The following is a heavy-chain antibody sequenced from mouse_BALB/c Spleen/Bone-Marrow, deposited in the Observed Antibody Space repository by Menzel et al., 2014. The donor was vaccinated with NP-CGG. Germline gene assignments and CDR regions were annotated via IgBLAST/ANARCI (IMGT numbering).Heavy chain of an antibody. CDR3: AIHEGYFDY. J-gene: IGHJ2*01. Sequence: VHVKQSGPELVKPGASVKMSCKASGYTFTSYVMHWVKQNPGQGLEWIGYFNPYNDGPKYNEKFKGKATLTSDKSSSTAYMELSRLTSEDSAVYYCAIHEGYFDYWGQGTALTVSS. V-gene: IGHV1-14*01. CDR1: GYTFTSYV. CDR2: FNPYNDGP.